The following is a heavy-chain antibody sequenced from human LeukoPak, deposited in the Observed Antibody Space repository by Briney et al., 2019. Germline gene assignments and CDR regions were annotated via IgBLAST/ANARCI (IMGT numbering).Heavy chain of an antibody. Sequence: SETLSLTCTVSGVSISSHNWNWIRQAPGKGLEWIGYIYSTASTNYNPSLESRVRMSVDTSKSQFSLKLRSVTAADTAVYYCARWGDAIDIWGQGTMVTVSS. V-gene: IGHV4-59*11. J-gene: IGHJ3*02. CDR1: GVSISSHN. D-gene: IGHD7-27*01. CDR2: IYSTAST. CDR3: ARWGDAIDI.